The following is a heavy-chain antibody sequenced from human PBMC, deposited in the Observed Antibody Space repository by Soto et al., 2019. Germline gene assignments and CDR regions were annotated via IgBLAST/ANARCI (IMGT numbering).Heavy chain of an antibody. D-gene: IGHD1-7*01. CDR1: GFTFSSYE. CDR2: ISSSGSTI. V-gene: IGHV3-48*03. Sequence: PGGSLRLSXAASGFTFSSYEMNWVRQAPGKGLEWVSYISSSGSTIYYADSVKGRFTISRDNAKNSLYLQMNSLRAEDTAVYYCARDNPTGTTPYYYYYYGMDVWGQGTTVTVSS. J-gene: IGHJ6*02. CDR3: ARDNPTGTTPYYYYYYGMDV.